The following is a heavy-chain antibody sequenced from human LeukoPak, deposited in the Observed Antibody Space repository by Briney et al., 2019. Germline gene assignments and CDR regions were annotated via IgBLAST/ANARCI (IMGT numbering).Heavy chain of an antibody. CDR2: ISYDGSNK. D-gene: IGHD3-16*01. V-gene: IGHV3-30-3*01. CDR1: GFTFSSYA. Sequence: PGRSLRLSCAASGFTFSSYAMHWVRQAPGKGLEWVAVISYDGSNKYYAGSVKGRFTISRDNSKNTLYLQMNSLRAEDTAVYYCARGPDAYTIDYWGQGTLVTVSS. J-gene: IGHJ4*02. CDR3: ARGPDAYTIDY.